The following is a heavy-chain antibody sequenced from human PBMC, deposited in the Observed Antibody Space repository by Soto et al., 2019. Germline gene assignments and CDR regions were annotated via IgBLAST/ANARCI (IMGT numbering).Heavy chain of an antibody. CDR2: IYYSGST. V-gene: IGHV4-31*03. CDR1: GGSISSGGYY. J-gene: IGHJ6*03. CDR3: ASGGSYGIYHYSPYSMDV. Sequence: PSETLSLTCTVSGGSISSGGYYWSWIRQHPGKGLEWIGYIYYSGSTYYNPSLKSRVTISVDTSKNQFSLKLSSVTAADTAVYYCASGGSYGIYHYSPYSMDVSGTGPTLTLSS. D-gene: IGHD5-18*01.